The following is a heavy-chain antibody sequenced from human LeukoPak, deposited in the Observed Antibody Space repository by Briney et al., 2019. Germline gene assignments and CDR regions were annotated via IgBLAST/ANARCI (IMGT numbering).Heavy chain of an antibody. V-gene: IGHV3-21*04. CDR1: GFTFSSYS. CDR3: AKAYSGSYPRWTFDY. D-gene: IGHD1-26*01. CDR2: ISSSSSYI. J-gene: IGHJ4*02. Sequence: GGSLRLSCAASGFTFSSYSMNWVRQAPGKGLEWVSSISSSSSYIYYADSVKGRFTISRDNSKNTLYLQMNSLRAEDTAVYYCAKAYSGSYPRWTFDYWGQGTLVTVSS.